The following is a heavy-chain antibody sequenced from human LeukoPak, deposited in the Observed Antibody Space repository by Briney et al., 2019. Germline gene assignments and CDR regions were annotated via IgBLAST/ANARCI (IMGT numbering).Heavy chain of an antibody. J-gene: IGHJ4*02. Sequence: GGSLRLSCAASGFTFSSYWMSWVRQAPGKGLEWVANIKQHGSEKYYVDSVKGRFTISRDNAQSSMYLQMNSLRAEDTAVYYCARDHGTNDFWSGFYAHWGQGTLVTVSS. CDR3: ARDHGTNDFWSGFYAH. V-gene: IGHV3-7*01. CDR2: IKQHGSEK. D-gene: IGHD3-3*01. CDR1: GFTFSSYW.